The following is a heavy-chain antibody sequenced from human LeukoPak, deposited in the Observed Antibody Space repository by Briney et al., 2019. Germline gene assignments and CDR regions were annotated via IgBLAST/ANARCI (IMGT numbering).Heavy chain of an antibody. CDR1: GGSISSYY. D-gene: IGHD2-15*01. J-gene: IGHJ6*02. CDR3: ARQTPYCSGGSCYTSYYYGMDV. Sequence: SETLSLTCTVSGGSISSYYWSWIRQPPGKGLEWIGYIYYSGSTNYNPYLKSRVTIPVDTSKNQFSLKLSSVTAADTAVYYCARQTPYCSGGSCYTSYYYGMDVWGQGTTVTVSS. V-gene: IGHV4-59*08. CDR2: IYYSGST.